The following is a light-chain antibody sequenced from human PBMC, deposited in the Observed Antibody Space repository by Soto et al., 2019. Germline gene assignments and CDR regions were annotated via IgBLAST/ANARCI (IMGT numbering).Light chain of an antibody. V-gene: IGKV3-15*01. CDR2: GAS. J-gene: IGKJ1*01. CDR1: QAVMYD. CDR3: QQYRSWPRT. Sequence: EIVLTQSPAALSVSPGGRATLSCRASQAVMYDLAWYQQKPGQAPRLLVYGASTRATDAPPRFRGSGSGREFSLTISSLQSDDFATYYCQQYRSWPRTFGQGSRVEIK.